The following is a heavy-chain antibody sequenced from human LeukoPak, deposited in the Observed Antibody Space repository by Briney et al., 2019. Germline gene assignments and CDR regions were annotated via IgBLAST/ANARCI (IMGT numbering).Heavy chain of an antibody. J-gene: IGHJ3*02. Sequence: GGSLRLSCAASGFTFSHYAMHWVRQAPGRGLEYVSAISSDGITTYYGDSVKGRFAISRDISENTLYLQMSSLRPEDTAVYYCVKDRQRGADDAFDIWGQGTMVTVSS. CDR1: GFTFSHYA. D-gene: IGHD3-10*01. CDR3: VKDRQRGADDAFDI. V-gene: IGHV3-64D*06. CDR2: ISSDGITT.